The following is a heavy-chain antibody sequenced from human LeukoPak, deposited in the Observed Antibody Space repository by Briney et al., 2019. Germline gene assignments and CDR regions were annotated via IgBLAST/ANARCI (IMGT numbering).Heavy chain of an antibody. V-gene: IGHV3-23*01. CDR2: ISGSGGST. J-gene: IGHJ4*02. CDR1: GFTFSSYA. Sequence: PGGSLRLSCAASGFTFSSYAMSWVRQAPGKGLEWVSAISGSGGSTYYADSVKGRFTISRDNSKNTLYLQMNSLRAEDTAVYYCAKEHVVVVPAASNPYYFDYWGQGTLVTVSS. CDR3: AKEHVVVVPAASNPYYFDY. D-gene: IGHD2-2*01.